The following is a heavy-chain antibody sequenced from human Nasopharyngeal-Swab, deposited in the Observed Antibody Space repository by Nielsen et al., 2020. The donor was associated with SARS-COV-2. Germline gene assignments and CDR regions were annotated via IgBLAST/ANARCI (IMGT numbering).Heavy chain of an antibody. D-gene: IGHD3-3*01. CDR2: ISSSRNYI. V-gene: IGHV3-21*01. CDR3: ARRNWYYDFWSGYIDY. CDR1: GFTFSSYW. J-gene: IGHJ4*02. Sequence: GESLKISCAASGFTFSSYWMNWVRQASGKGLEWVSSISSSRNYIYYADSVKGRFTISRDNAKNSLYLQMNSLRAEDTAVYYCARRNWYYDFWSGYIDYWGQGTLVTVSS.